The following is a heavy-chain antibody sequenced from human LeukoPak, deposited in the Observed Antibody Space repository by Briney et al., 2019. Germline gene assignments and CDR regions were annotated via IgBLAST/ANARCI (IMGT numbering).Heavy chain of an antibody. V-gene: IGHV3-74*01. CDR1: GFTFSSYW. D-gene: IGHD2-21*02. CDR2: INTDGSST. J-gene: IGHJ4*02. Sequence: QTGGSLRLSCAASGFTFSSYWMHWVRQAPGKGLVWVSRINTDGSSTSYADSVKGRFTISRDNAKNTLYLQMNSLRAEDTAVYYCAREDVTDYYFDYWGQGTLVTVSS. CDR3: AREDVTDYYFDY.